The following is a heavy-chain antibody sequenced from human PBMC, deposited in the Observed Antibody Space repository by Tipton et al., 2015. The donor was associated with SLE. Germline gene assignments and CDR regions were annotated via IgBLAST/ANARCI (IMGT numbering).Heavy chain of an antibody. D-gene: IGHD4-11*01. CDR1: GFTFSSYA. CDR3: ARSYTVTTHRTFYSYYGMDV. CDR2: ISGSGSST. Sequence: GSLRLSCAASGFTFSSYAMSWVRQAPGKGLEWVSGISGSGSSTYYADSLKGRFTISRDNSKNTLYLQMNSLRAEDTAVYYCARSYTVTTHRTFYSYYGMDVWGRGTTVTVSS. V-gene: IGHV3-23*01. J-gene: IGHJ6*02.